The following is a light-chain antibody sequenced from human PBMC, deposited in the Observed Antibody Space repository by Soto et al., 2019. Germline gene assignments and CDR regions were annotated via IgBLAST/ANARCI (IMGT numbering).Light chain of an antibody. CDR1: QSINTY. V-gene: IGKV1-39*01. CDR3: QQSYSTRLT. CDR2: AAS. Sequence: DIPMTQSPSSLSASVGDRVIITCRARQSINTYLNWYQQKPGKAPKLLIYAASSLQSGVPSRFSGSGSGTDFTLTNSSLQPEDFATYYCQQSYSTRLTFGGGTKVEIK. J-gene: IGKJ4*01.